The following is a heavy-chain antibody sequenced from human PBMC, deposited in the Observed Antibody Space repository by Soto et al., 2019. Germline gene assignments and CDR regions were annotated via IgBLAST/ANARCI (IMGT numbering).Heavy chain of an antibody. CDR2: INHSGST. J-gene: IGHJ4*02. CDR3: ARGRSLFPFDY. V-gene: IGHV4-34*01. Sequence: SETLSLTCAVYGGSFSGYYWSWIRQPPGKGLEWIGEINHSGSTNYNPSLKSRVTISVDTSKNQFSLKLSSVTAADTAVYYCARGRSLFPFDYWGQGTLVTVSS. CDR1: GGSFSGYY.